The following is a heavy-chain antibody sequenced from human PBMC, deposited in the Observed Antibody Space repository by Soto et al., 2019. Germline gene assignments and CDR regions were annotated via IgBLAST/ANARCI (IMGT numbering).Heavy chain of an antibody. V-gene: IGHV3-30*18. CDR3: AKDLVVKCSSTSCYDVGY. D-gene: IGHD2-2*01. J-gene: IGHJ4*02. CDR1: GFTFSSYG. Sequence: GGSLRLSCAASGFTFSSYGMHWVRQAPGKGLEWVAVISYDGSNKYYADSVKGRFTISRDNSKNTLYLQMNSLRAEDTAVYYCAKDLVVKCSSTSCYDVGYWGQGTLVTVSS. CDR2: ISYDGSNK.